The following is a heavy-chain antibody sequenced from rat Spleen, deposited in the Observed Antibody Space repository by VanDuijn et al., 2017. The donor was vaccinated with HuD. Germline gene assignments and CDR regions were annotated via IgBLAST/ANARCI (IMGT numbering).Heavy chain of an antibody. J-gene: IGHJ3*01. D-gene: IGHD1-6*01. CDR3: TTYSDYATSPFAY. CDR2: ITNAAGKV. Sequence: EVQLVESGGGLVQPGRSMKFSCAASGFTFSNYYMAWVRQAPTKGLEWVTSITNAAGKVHYPDSVKGRFTISRDTAQNTLYLQMNSLRSEDTATYYCTTYSDYATSPFAYWGRGALVTVSS. CDR1: GFTFSNYY. V-gene: IGHV5-25*01.